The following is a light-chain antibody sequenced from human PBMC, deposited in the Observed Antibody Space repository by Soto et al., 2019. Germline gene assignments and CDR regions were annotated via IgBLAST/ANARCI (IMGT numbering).Light chain of an antibody. J-gene: IGLJ1*01. CDR2: EVV. Sequence: QSVLTQPPSASGSPGQSVTISCTGTKNDIGVYDFVSWYQHHPGKAPRLIIYEVVQRPSGVPDRFSGSKSGNTASLTVSGLQAADESDYFCTSYAGSNTYFFGSGTKLTVL. CDR1: KNDIGVYDF. V-gene: IGLV2-8*01. CDR3: TSYAGSNTYF.